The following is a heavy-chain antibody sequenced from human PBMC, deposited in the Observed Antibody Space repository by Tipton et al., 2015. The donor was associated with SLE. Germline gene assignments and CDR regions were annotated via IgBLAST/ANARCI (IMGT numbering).Heavy chain of an antibody. Sequence: SLRLSCAASGFTFSSYAMSWVRQAPGKGLEWVSVIYSGGSTYYADSVKGRFTIPRDNSKNTLSLQMNSLRAEDTAVYYCAKGGGVVVIVPFQQGGQGTLVGVSS. CDR3: AKGGGVVVIVPFQQ. CDR1: GFTFSSYA. V-gene: IGHV3-23*03. D-gene: IGHD2-21*01. CDR2: IYSGGST. J-gene: IGHJ1*01.